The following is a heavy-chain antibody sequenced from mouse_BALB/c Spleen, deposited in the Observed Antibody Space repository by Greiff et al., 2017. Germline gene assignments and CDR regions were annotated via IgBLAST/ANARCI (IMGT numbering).Heavy chain of an antibody. J-gene: IGHJ4*01. CDR2: ISYDGSN. CDR3: ARIYDGYYEGAYAMDY. V-gene: IGHV3-6*02. D-gene: IGHD2-3*01. CDR1: GYSITSGYY. Sequence: EVKLVESGPGLVKPSQSLSLTCSVTGYSITSGYYWNWIRQFPGNKLEWMGYISYDGSNNYNPSLKNRISITRDTSKNQFFLKLNSVTTEDTATYYCARIYDGYYEGAYAMDYWGQGTSVTVSS.